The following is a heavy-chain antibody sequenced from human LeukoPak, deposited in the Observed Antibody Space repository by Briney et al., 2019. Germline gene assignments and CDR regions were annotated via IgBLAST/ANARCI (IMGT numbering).Heavy chain of an antibody. CDR2: IYYSGGT. Sequence: SETLSLTCTVSGGSITSCGYYWSWIRQHPGKGLEWIGYIYYSGGTYYNLSLQSRITISVDTSENQFSLKLSSVTAADTAVYYCARVRGIAAAYCYFDLWGRGTLVTVSS. V-gene: IGHV4-31*03. CDR1: GGSITSCGYY. J-gene: IGHJ2*01. CDR3: ARVRGIAAAYCYFDL. D-gene: IGHD6-25*01.